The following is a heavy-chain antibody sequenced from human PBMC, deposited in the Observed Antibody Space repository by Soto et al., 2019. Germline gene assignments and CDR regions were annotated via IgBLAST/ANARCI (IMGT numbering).Heavy chain of an antibody. Sequence: QVQLQESGPGLVKPSQTLSLTCTVSGGSISSGGYYWSWIRQHPGKGLEWIGYIYYSGSTYYNPSLKSRVTISVDPSKNQFSLKLTSVTAADTAVYYCARGSPITMMVDPWGQGTLVTVSS. J-gene: IGHJ5*02. CDR2: IYYSGST. D-gene: IGHD3-22*01. CDR3: ARGSPITMMVDP. V-gene: IGHV4-31*03. CDR1: GGSISSGGYY.